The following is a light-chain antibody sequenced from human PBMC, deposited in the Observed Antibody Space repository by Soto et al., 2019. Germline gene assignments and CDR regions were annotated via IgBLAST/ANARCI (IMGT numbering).Light chain of an antibody. Sequence: ALTQPASVSGSPGQSITISCTGTSSDVGGYNYVSWYQQHPGKAPKLMIYDDSNRPSGVSNRFSGSKSANTASLTISGLQAEDEADYYCSSHTSSSTSYVFGTGTKVTVL. CDR1: SSDVGGYNY. CDR2: DDS. CDR3: SSHTSSSTSYV. J-gene: IGLJ1*01. V-gene: IGLV2-14*01.